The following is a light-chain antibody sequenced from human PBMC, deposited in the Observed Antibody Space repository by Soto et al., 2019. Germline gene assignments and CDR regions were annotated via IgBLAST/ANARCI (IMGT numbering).Light chain of an antibody. J-gene: IGKJ2*01. CDR2: DAS. V-gene: IGKV3-11*01. CDR3: QQRSNWPPYT. Sequence: EIVLTQSPATLSLSPGERATLSCRASQSVSSYLAWYQQKPGQAPRLLIYDASNRATGIPARFSGSGSGTDFTLTISSLEHADFAVYYCQQRSNWPPYTFGQGTKLELK. CDR1: QSVSSY.